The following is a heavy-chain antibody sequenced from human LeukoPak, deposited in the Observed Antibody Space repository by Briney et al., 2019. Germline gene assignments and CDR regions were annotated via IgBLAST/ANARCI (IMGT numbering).Heavy chain of an antibody. Sequence: TGGSLRLSCAASGFTFSSFAVSWVRQVPGEGLEWVSAISGSGVSTYYADSVKGRSTISRDNSKSTLYLQMNSLRADDTAVYYCANFIAARRFDYWGQGTLVTVSS. CDR2: ISGSGVST. CDR1: GFTFSSFA. D-gene: IGHD6-6*01. J-gene: IGHJ4*02. CDR3: ANFIAARRFDY. V-gene: IGHV3-23*01.